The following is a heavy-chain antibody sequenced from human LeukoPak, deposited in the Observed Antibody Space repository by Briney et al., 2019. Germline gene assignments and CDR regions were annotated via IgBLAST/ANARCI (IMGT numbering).Heavy chain of an antibody. J-gene: IGHJ4*02. D-gene: IGHD1-26*01. CDR3: ARGKSRGSHIDY. CDR1: GYSISSGYY. CDR2: IYHSGST. V-gene: IGHV4-38-2*02. Sequence: SGTLSLTSTVSGYSISSGYYWGWIRQPPGRGREGIGSIYHSGSTYYNPSLKSRGTISVDTSKNRYSLRLRSVTAADTAVYYWARGKSRGSHIDYWGQGTLVTVSS.